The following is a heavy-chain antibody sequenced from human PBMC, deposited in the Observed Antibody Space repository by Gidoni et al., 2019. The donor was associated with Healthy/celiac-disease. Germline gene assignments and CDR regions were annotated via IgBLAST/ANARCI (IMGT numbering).Heavy chain of an antibody. D-gene: IGHD6-19*01. CDR2: ISSSSSYI. V-gene: IGHV3-21*01. CDR1: GFTFSSYS. CDR3: ARDHALAGWYNY. Sequence: EVQLVESGGGLVKPGGSLRLSCAASGFTFSSYSMTWVRQAPGKGLEWVSSISSSSSYIYYADSVKGRFTSSRDNAKNSLYLQMNSLRAEDTAVYYCARDHALAGWYNYWGQGTLVTVSS. J-gene: IGHJ4*02.